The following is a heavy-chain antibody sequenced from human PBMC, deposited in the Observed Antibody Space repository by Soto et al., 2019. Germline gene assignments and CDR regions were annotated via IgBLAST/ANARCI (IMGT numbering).Heavy chain of an antibody. V-gene: IGHV4-59*08. CDR3: ARHVANGFTFDV. CDR1: GGSLSSYY. Sequence: QVQLQESGPGLVKPSETLSLTCTVSGGSLSSYYWSWIRQPPGKGLEWIGYIYYSGSTKYNPSLTTRVTISVDTSKNHLTLKLTSVTAADTAMYYCARHVANGFTFDVWGRGTLVTVSS. D-gene: IGHD2-21*01. CDR2: IYYSGST. J-gene: IGHJ2*01.